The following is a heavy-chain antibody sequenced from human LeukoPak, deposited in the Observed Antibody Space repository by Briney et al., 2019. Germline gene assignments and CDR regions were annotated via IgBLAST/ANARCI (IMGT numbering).Heavy chain of an antibody. D-gene: IGHD5-12*01. CDR1: GYSFTSYW. J-gene: IGHJ3*02. V-gene: IGHV5-10-1*01. CDR2: IDPSDSYT. CDR3: ARRGGYDFNDAFDI. Sequence: GESLKISCKGSGYSFTSYWISWVRQMPGKGLEWMGRIDPSDSYTNYSPSFQGHVTISAGKSISTAYLQWSSLKASDTAMYYCARRGGYDFNDAFDIWGQGTMVTVSS.